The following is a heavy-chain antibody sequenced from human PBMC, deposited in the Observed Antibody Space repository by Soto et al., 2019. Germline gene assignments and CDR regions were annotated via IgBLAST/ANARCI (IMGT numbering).Heavy chain of an antibody. V-gene: IGHV3-48*03. CDR3: ARSNGLVMFVFDY. D-gene: IGHD2-8*01. CDR2: ISGSGSPI. Sequence: GGSLRLSCAASGFTFSSYEMTWVRQAPGKGLEWVSYISGSGSPIYYADSVKGRFTISRDNAKNSLDLQMNSLRAEDTAVYYCARSNGLVMFVFDYWGQGSLVTVSS. J-gene: IGHJ4*02. CDR1: GFTFSSYE.